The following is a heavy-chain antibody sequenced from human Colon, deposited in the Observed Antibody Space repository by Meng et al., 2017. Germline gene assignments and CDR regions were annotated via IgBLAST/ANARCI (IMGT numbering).Heavy chain of an antibody. CDR1: GGSISTSGNW. V-gene: IGHV4-31*03. CDR3: ARDMSGGYYWFDP. Sequence: QVELQESGPGLVKPSQTLSLACTVSGGSISTSGNWWSWIRQHPGKGLEWIGYVFYSGSTQYNPSLKSRVSISVDTSKNQFSLKLYSMTAADTAVYYCARDMSGGYYWFDPWGQGTLVTVSS. J-gene: IGHJ5*02. CDR2: VFYSGST. D-gene: IGHD3-22*01.